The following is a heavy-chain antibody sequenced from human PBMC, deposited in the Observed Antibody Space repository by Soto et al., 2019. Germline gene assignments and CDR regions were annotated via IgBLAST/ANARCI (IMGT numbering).Heavy chain of an antibody. J-gene: IGHJ5*02. V-gene: IGHV3-48*01. D-gene: IGHD6-13*01. CDR2: ISSSSSTI. CDR3: ARHPERIAQIGWFDP. CDR1: GFTFSSYS. Sequence: GGSLRLSCAASGFTFSSYSMNWVRQAPGKGLEKVSYISSSSSTIYYADSVKGRFTISRDNAKNSLYLQMNSLRAEDTAVYYCARHPERIAQIGWFDPWGQGTLVTVSS.